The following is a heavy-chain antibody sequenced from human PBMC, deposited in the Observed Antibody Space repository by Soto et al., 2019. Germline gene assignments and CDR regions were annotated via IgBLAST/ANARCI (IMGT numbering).Heavy chain of an antibody. V-gene: IGHV3-23*01. CDR2: ISGSGVST. Sequence: EVQLLESGGGLVQPGGSLRLSCAASGFTFSTYGMSWVRQAPGKGLEWVSGISGSGVSTYYVDSVKGRFTISRDNSKNMLFLKMKSLRAAATAVYSCTRGVTTDNWGQGTLVTVSS. D-gene: IGHD2-21*02. CDR3: TRGVTTDN. J-gene: IGHJ4*02. CDR1: GFTFSTYG.